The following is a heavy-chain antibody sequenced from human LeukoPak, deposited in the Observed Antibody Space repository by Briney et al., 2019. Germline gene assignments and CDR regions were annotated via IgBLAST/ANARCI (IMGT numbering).Heavy chain of an antibody. D-gene: IGHD1-26*01. Sequence: ASVKVSCKASGYTFTDNDMQWVRQAPGQGLEWMGWINPNSGGTNYAQKFQGRVTMTRDTSISTAYMELSGLRSDDTAMYYCARAGRSTWSKPNYFDYWGQGTLVTVSS. CDR1: GYTFTDND. J-gene: IGHJ4*02. CDR2: INPNSGGT. V-gene: IGHV1-2*02. CDR3: ARAGRSTWSKPNYFDY.